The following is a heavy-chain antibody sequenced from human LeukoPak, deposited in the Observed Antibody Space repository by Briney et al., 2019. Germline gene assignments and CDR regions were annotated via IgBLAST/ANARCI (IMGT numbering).Heavy chain of an antibody. V-gene: IGHV3-74*01. D-gene: IGHD2-2*01. CDR1: GFTFSSYW. CDR2: INSDGSST. J-gene: IGHJ4*02. CDR3: ARVWGPRYCSSTSCPGPFDY. Sequence: SGGSLRLSCAASGFTFSSYWMHWVRHAPGKGLVWVSRINSDGSSTSYADSVKGRFTISRDNAKNTLYLQMNSLRAEDTAVYYCARVWGPRYCSSTSCPGPFDYWGQGTLVTVSS.